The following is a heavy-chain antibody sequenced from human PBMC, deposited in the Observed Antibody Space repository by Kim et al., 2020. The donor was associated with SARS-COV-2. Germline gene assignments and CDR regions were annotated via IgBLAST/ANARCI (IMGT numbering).Heavy chain of an antibody. J-gene: IGHJ6*02. V-gene: IGHV7-4-1*02. CDR3: ARDYGDYEDYYYGMDV. D-gene: IGHD4-17*01. CDR1: GYTFTSYA. CDR2: INTNTGNP. Sequence: ASVKVSCKASGYTFTSYAMNWVRQAPGQGLEWMGWINTNTGNPTYAQGFTGRFVFSLDTSVSTAYLQISSLKAEDTAVYYCARDYGDYEDYYYGMDVWGQGTTVTVSS.